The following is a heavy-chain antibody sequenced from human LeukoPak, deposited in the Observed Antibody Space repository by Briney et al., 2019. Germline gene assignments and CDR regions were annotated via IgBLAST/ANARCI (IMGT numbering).Heavy chain of an antibody. CDR2: ISAYNGNT. Sequence: ASVKVSRKASGYTFTSYGISWVRQAPGQGLEWMGWISAYNGNTNYAQKLQGRVTMTTDTSTSTAYMELRSLRSDDTAVYYCARGRGTYDSSGYYLGYYMDVWGKGTTVTVSS. V-gene: IGHV1-18*01. D-gene: IGHD3-22*01. CDR1: GYTFTSYG. CDR3: ARGRGTYDSSGYYLGYYMDV. J-gene: IGHJ6*03.